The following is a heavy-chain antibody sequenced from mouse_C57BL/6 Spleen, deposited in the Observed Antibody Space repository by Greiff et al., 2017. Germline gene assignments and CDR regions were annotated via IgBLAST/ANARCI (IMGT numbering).Heavy chain of an antibody. V-gene: IGHV2-2*01. CDR2: IWSGGST. CDR3: ARNQGGFTFYAMDY. CDR1: GFSLTSYG. D-gene: IGHD3-2*02. Sequence: VQVVESGPGLVQPSQSLSITCTVSGFSLTSYGVHWVRQSPGKGLEWLGVIWSGGSTDYNAAFISRLSISKDNSKSQVFFKMNSLQADDTAIYYCARNQGGFTFYAMDYWGQGTSVTVSS. J-gene: IGHJ4*01.